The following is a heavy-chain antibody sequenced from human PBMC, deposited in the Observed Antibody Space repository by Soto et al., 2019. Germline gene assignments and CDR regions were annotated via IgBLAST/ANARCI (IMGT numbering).Heavy chain of an antibody. CDR2: ISSSSSTI. D-gene: IGHD5-12*01. CDR3: ARGCRATIQGIVY. V-gene: IGHV3-48*02. CDR1: GFTFSSYS. Sequence: EVQLVESGGGLVQPGGSLRLSCAASGFTFSSYSMNWVRQAPGKGLEWVSYISSSSSTIYYADSVKGRFTISRDNAKNSLDLHMNSLRDEDTAVYYWARGCRATIQGIVYWGQGTLVTVSS. J-gene: IGHJ4*02.